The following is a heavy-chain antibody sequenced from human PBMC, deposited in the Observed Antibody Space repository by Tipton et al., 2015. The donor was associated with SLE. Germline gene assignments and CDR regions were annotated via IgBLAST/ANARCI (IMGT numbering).Heavy chain of an antibody. CDR1: GYSISSDYY. CDR2: VYHSGST. J-gene: IGHJ5*02. Sequence: TLSLTCTVSGYSISSDYYWGWIRQPPGKGLEWIGTVYHSGSTYYNPSFKSPVTISVDTSKNQFSLKLNSVTAADTAVYYCARGGIQLWNWFDPWGQGTLGTVSS. V-gene: IGHV4-38-2*02. D-gene: IGHD5-18*01. CDR3: ARGGIQLWNWFDP.